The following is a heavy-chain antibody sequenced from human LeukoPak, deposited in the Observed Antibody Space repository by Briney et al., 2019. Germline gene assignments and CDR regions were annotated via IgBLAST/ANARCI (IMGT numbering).Heavy chain of an antibody. J-gene: IGHJ6*03. Sequence: SETLSLTCTVSGGSISSGCYYWSWIRQPAGKGLEWIGRIYTSGSTNYNPSLKSRVTISVDTSKNQFSLKLSSVTAADTAVYYCARDGYCSSTSCFTGYYYYYMYVWGKGTTVTVSS. D-gene: IGHD2-2*01. CDR1: GGSISSGCYY. V-gene: IGHV4-61*02. CDR2: IYTSGST. CDR3: ARDGYCSSTSCFTGYYYYYMYV.